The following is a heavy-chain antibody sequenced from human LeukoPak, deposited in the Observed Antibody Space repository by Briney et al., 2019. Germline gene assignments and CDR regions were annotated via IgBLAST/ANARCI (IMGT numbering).Heavy chain of an antibody. D-gene: IGHD3-22*01. CDR2: ISAYNGNT. Sequence: GASVKVSCEASGYTFTSYGISWVRQAPGQGLEWMGWISAYNGNTNYAQKLQGRVTMTTDTSTSTAYMELRSLRSDDTAVYYCARTDYYDSSGYPDYWGQGTLVTVSS. CDR3: ARTDYYDSSGYPDY. J-gene: IGHJ4*02. V-gene: IGHV1-18*01. CDR1: GYTFTSYG.